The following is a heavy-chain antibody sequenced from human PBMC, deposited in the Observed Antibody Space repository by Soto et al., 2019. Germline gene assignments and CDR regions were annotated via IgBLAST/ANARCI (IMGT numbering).Heavy chain of an antibody. CDR1: GYTFTSPA. CDR2: SNAGNGNT. V-gene: IGHV1-3*05. J-gene: IGHJ4*02. CDR3: ARGLPGGFDY. D-gene: IGHD2-15*01. Sequence: QVQLVQSGTEEKKPGASVRISCKASGYTFTSPAIHWVRQAPGQGPEWMGWSNAGNGNTKYSQNFQGRVNIIRDTSASTGYMEVSSLGSEDTAVYYCARGLPGGFDYWGQGTLVTVS.